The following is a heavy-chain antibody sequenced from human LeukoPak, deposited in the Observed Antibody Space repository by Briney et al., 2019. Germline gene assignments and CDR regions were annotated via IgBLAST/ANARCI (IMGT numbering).Heavy chain of an antibody. CDR1: GFTFSSYA. Sequence: GRSLRLSCAASGFTFSSYAMHWVRQAPGKGLEWVAVISYDGSNKYYADSVKGRFTISRDNSKNTLYLQMNSLRAEDTAVYYCARGSDQRGYSGEIDYWGQGTPVTVSS. CDR3: ARGSDQRGYSGEIDY. J-gene: IGHJ4*02. CDR2: ISYDGSNK. V-gene: IGHV3-30*04. D-gene: IGHD5-12*01.